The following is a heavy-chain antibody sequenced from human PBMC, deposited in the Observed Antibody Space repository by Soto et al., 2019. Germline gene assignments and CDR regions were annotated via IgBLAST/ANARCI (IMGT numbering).Heavy chain of an antibody. D-gene: IGHD3-3*01. CDR2: ITNGGTTI. V-gene: IGHV3-48*02. CDR3: ATPVVRFLEWTTDY. J-gene: IGHJ4*02. CDR1: GFTFSSYS. Sequence: PGGSLRLSCAASGFTFSSYSMNWVRQAPGKGLEWISYITNGGTTIYYADSVKGRFTTSRDNAKNSLYLHMNSLRDDDTAVYYCATPVVRFLEWTTDYWGQGTLVTVSS.